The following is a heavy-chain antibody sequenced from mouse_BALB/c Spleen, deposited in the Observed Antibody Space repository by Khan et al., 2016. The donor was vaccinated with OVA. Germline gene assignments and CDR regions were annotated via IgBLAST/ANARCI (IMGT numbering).Heavy chain of an antibody. V-gene: IGHV14-3*02. CDR1: GFNIKDTY. D-gene: IGHD2-3*01. CDR3: VRPSYDPRNFEV. Sequence: VQLQQSGAELVKPGASVKLSCTASGFNIKDTYIHWVKRRPEQGLEWIGRITPANGNTEYDPKFQGKATMRADTSSNTAYLQLSSLISVDTAVYYCVRPSYDPRNFEVWGAGTTVTVSS. J-gene: IGHJ1*01. CDR2: ITPANGNT.